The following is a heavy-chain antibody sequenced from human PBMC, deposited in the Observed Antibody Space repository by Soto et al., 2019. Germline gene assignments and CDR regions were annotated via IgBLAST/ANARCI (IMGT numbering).Heavy chain of an antibody. CDR3: ARDRLRGYDSSGFYS. Sequence: ASVKVSCKTSGYTFTSYGISWVRQAPGQGLEWMGWIGAYNGNTNYAQKLQGRVTMTTDTSTSTAYMELRSLKSDDTAIYYCARDRLRGYDSSGFYSWGQGTMVTVSS. V-gene: IGHV1-18*01. CDR2: IGAYNGNT. CDR1: GYTFTSYG. J-gene: IGHJ4*02. D-gene: IGHD3-22*01.